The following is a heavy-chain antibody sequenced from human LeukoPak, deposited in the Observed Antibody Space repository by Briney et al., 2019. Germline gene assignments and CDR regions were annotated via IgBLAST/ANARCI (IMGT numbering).Heavy chain of an antibody. CDR3: ARGPPVGIAAAGPRYFDL. D-gene: IGHD6-13*01. CDR2: ISAYNGNT. Sequence: ASVKVSCKASGYTFTSYGISWVRQAPGQGLEWMGWISAYNGNTNYAQKLQGRVTMTTDTSTSTAYMELRSLRSDDTAVYYCARGPPVGIAAAGPRYFDLWGRGTLVTVSP. V-gene: IGHV1-18*01. CDR1: GYTFTSYG. J-gene: IGHJ2*01.